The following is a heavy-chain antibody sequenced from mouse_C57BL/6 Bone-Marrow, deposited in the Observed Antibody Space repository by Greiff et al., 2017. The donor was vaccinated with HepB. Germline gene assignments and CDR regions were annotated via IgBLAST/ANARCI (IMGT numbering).Heavy chain of an antibody. CDR1: GFTFSNYW. CDR2: IRLKSDNYAT. J-gene: IGHJ4*01. V-gene: IGHV6-3*01. Sequence: DVMLVESGGGLVQPGGSMKLSCVASGFTFSNYWMNWVRQSPEKGLEWVAQIRLKSDNYATHYAESVKGRFTISRDDSKSSVYLQMNNLRAEDTGIYYCTAPPKAMDYWGQGTSVTVSS. CDR3: TAPPKAMDY.